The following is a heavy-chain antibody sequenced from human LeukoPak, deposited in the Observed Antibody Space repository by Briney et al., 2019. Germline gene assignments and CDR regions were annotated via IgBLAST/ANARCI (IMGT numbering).Heavy chain of an antibody. CDR2: IDKKDKGYATAT. D-gene: IGHD1-26*01. Sequence: PGGSLKLSCAASGFTFSGSAIHWVRQSSGKGLEWVGQIDKKDKGYATATAYAASVTGRFTISRDGSINTAYLQMKSLRTEDTALYYCTRDSGTYNWFDPWGQGTLVTVSS. CDR1: GFTFSGSA. V-gene: IGHV3-73*01. CDR3: TRDSGTYNWFDP. J-gene: IGHJ5*02.